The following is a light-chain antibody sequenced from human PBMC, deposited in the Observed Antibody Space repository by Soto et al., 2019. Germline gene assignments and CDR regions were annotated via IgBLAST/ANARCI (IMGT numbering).Light chain of an antibody. CDR2: GAF. J-gene: IGKJ1*01. Sequence: EILMTQSPVTLSVSPGERATLSCRASQSVSSNLAWYQQKPGQAPSLLIYGAFTRATGIPARFSGTGSGTEFTLTISSLQSEDFALYYCQQYNACPLTFGQGTKVEI. CDR1: QSVSSN. V-gene: IGKV3-15*01. CDR3: QQYNACPLT.